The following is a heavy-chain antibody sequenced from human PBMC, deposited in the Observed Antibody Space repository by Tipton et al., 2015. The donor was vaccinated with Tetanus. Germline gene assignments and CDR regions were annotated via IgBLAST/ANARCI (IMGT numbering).Heavy chain of an antibody. CDR2: IYQNGDA. D-gene: IGHD3/OR15-3a*01. V-gene: IGHV4-59*01. Sequence: TLSLTCTVSGGSISSYYWSWIRQPPGKGLEWIAYIYQNGDANYNPSLQSRVTISVDTSKNQFSLQLAFVTAADTAIYYCARERTEAFYYHGLDVWGSGTTVTVSS. CDR3: ARERTEAFYYHGLDV. CDR1: GGSISSYY. J-gene: IGHJ6*04.